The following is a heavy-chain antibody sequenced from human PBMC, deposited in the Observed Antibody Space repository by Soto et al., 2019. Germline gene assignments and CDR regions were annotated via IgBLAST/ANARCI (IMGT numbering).Heavy chain of an antibody. V-gene: IGHV1-18*01. CDR3: ARSGPVRGAYWFDA. D-gene: IGHD1-26*01. CDR1: GYTFTSYG. J-gene: IGHJ5*02. CDR2: ISAYNGKT. Sequence: ASVKVSCKASGYTFTSYGITWVRQAPGQGLEWMGWISAYNGKTNYAQKLQDRVTMTTDTSTTTAYMELRSLGSDDTAVYFCARSGPVRGAYWFDAWGQGTLVTVSS.